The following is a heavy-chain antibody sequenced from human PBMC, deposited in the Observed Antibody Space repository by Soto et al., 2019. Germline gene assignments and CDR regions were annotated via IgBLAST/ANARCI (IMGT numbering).Heavy chain of an antibody. J-gene: IGHJ4*02. V-gene: IGHV3-30*04. Sequence: SLRLSCAASGFTFSRHAMHWVRQAPGKGLEWVALISCDGSKKYYADSVKGRFTISRDNSKNTLYLQMSSLRAEDTAVYYCARDTQLWRLDSWGQGTLVTVSS. D-gene: IGHD5-18*01. CDR2: ISCDGSKK. CDR3: ARDTQLWRLDS. CDR1: GFTFSRHA.